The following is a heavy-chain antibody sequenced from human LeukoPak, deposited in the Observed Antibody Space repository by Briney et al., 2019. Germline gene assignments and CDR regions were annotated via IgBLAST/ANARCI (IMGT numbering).Heavy chain of an antibody. D-gene: IGHD6-19*01. CDR3: ARVPHSSGWYLSY. CDR2: IYYSGST. J-gene: IGHJ4*02. V-gene: IGHV4-30-4*01. CDR1: GDFISSGVYY. Sequence: SETLSLTCTVSGDFISSGVYYWSWIRQPPGKGLEWIGYIYYSGSTYYNPSLKSRITISVDTSKNRFSLELSSVTAADTAVYYCARVPHSSGWYLSYWGQGTLVTVSS.